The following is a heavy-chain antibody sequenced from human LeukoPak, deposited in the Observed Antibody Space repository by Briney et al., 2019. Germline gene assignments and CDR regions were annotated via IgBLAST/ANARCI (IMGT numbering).Heavy chain of an antibody. J-gene: IGHJ6*02. CDR1: GGSISSYY. D-gene: IGHD6-6*01. CDR3: ARSYSSSGYYYYGMDL. V-gene: IGHV4-59*01. CDR2: IYYSGNT. Sequence: PSETLSLTCTGSGGSISSYYWSWIRQPPGKGLEWIGYIYYSGNTIYNSSLKSRVTISVDKSKNQFSLKLSSVTAADTAVYYCARSYSSSGYYYYGMDLWGQGTTVTVSS.